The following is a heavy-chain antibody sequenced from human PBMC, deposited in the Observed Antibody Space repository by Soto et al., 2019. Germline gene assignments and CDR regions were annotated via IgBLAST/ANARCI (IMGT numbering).Heavy chain of an antibody. V-gene: IGHV4-59*01. CDR1: GGSIISYY. CDR2: IYYSGST. D-gene: IGHD1-26*01. CDR3: ARDVGAQFDY. J-gene: IGHJ4*02. Sequence: SETLSLTCTVSGGSIISYYWSWILQPPGKGLEWIGYIYYSGSTNYNPSLKSRVTISVDTSKNQFSLKLSSVTAADTAVYYCARDVGAQFDYWGQGTLVTVSS.